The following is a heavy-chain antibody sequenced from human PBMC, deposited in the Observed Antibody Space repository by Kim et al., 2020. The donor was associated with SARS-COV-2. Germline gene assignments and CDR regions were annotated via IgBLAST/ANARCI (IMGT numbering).Heavy chain of an antibody. Sequence: SVKVSCKASGGTFSSYTISWVRQAPGQGLEWMGRIIPILGIANYAQKFQGRVTITADKSTSTAYMELSSLRSEDTAVYYCASSSGYCSGGSCNDAFDIWGQGTMVTVSS. CDR1: GGTFSSYT. J-gene: IGHJ3*02. D-gene: IGHD2-15*01. CDR3: ASSSGYCSGGSCNDAFDI. V-gene: IGHV1-69*02. CDR2: IIPILGIA.